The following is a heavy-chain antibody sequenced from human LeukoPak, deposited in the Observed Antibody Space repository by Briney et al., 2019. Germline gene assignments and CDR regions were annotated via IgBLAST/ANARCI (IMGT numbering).Heavy chain of an antibody. Sequence: SETLSLTCRVSGGSISGSRNYWSWFRQTPGKGLEWIGSVRDSGSTYYNPPLKSRATVVADTSKNEFSLKVTSMIAADTAVYFCGTGGGITVAHAWGQGTLVTVSS. CDR2: VRDSGST. CDR3: GTGGGITVAHA. CDR1: GGSISGSRNY. J-gene: IGHJ4*02. D-gene: IGHD6-19*01. V-gene: IGHV4-39*01.